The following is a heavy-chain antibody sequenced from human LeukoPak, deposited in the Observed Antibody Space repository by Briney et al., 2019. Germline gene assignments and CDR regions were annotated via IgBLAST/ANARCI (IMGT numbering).Heavy chain of an antibody. CDR2: IYYSGST. D-gene: IGHD6-13*01. Sequence: NSSETLSLTCTVSGGSISSYYWSWIRQPPGKGLEWIGYIYYSGSTNYNPSLKSRVTISLDTSKNQFSLKLTSVTAADTAVYYCARVAAAAQFYYYGMDVWGQGTTVTVSS. CDR1: GGSISSYY. V-gene: IGHV4-59*01. J-gene: IGHJ6*02. CDR3: ARVAAAAQFYYYGMDV.